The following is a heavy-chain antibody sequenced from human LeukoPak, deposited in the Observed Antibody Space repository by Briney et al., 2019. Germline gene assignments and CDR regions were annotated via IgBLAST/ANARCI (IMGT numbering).Heavy chain of an antibody. J-gene: IGHJ4*02. D-gene: IGHD3-22*01. CDR2: ISSSGSTI. CDR3: ARDSVSRDSSGYTDY. V-gene: IGHV3-11*01. Sequence: GGSLRLSCAASGFTFSDYYMSWIRQAPGKGLEWVSYISSSGSTIYYADSVKGRFTISRGNAKNSLYLQMNSLRAEDTAVYYCARDSVSRDSSGYTDYWGQGTLVTVSS. CDR1: GFTFSDYY.